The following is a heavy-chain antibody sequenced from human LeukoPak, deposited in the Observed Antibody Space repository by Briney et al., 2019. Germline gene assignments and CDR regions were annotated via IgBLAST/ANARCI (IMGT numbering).Heavy chain of an antibody. CDR3: ARIGYSSGWYSFDY. V-gene: IGHV4-4*07. CDR1: GGSISSYY. CDR2: IYTSGST. J-gene: IGHJ4*02. D-gene: IGHD6-19*01. Sequence: SETLSPTCTVSGGSISSYYWSWIRQPAGKGLEWIGRIYTSGSTNYNPSLKSRVTMSVDTSKNQFSLKLSSVTAADTAVYYCARIGYSSGWYSFDYWGQGTLVTVSS.